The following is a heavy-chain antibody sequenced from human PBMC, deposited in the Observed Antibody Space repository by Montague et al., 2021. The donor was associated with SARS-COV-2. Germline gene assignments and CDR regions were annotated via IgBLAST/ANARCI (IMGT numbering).Heavy chain of an antibody. CDR2: SIIVGAP. CDR1: GGSISSGNW. Sequence: SETLSLTCVVSGGSISSGNWWSCVRQPPGKGLEWIGESIIVGAPATKYNPSLKRRVTISADKSKNQFSLRVTSVTAADTAVYYCARRTWGDSGVFDIWGRGTKVIVSS. V-gene: IGHV4-4*02. D-gene: IGHD2-21*02. CDR3: ARRTWGDSGVFDI. J-gene: IGHJ3*02.